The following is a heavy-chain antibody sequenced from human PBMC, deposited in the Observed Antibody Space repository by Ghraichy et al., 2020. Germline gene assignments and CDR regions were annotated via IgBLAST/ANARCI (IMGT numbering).Heavy chain of an antibody. Sequence: VKVSCKASGGTFSSYAISWVRQAPGQGLEWMGRIIPILGIANYAQKFQGRVTITADKSTSTAYMELSSLRSEDTAVYYCARVGYDSSGYPTSFDYWGQGTLVTVSS. J-gene: IGHJ4*02. CDR2: IIPILGIA. CDR1: GGTFSSYA. CDR3: ARVGYDSSGYPTSFDY. V-gene: IGHV1-69*10. D-gene: IGHD3-22*01.